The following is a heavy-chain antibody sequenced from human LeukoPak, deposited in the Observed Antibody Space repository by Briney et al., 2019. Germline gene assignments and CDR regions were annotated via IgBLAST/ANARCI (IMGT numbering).Heavy chain of an antibody. CDR1: GGSISSSSYY. D-gene: IGHD3-10*01. V-gene: IGHV4-39*07. CDR3: ARTAPHYGSGRSDWFDP. CDR2: LYYSGST. J-gene: IGHJ5*02. Sequence: PSETLSLTCTVSGGSISSSSYYWGWIRQPPGKGLEWIGSLYYSGSTYYNPSLKSRVTISVDTSKNQFSLKLSSVTAADTAVYYCARTAPHYGSGRSDWFDPWGQGTLVTVSS.